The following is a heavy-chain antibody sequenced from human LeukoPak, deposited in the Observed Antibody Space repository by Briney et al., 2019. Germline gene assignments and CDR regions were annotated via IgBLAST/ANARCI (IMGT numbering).Heavy chain of an antibody. J-gene: IGHJ4*02. CDR3: ARANQLLEGAFDY. D-gene: IGHD2-2*01. V-gene: IGHV1-46*01. CDR1: GYTFTSNY. Sequence: ASVKVSCKAFGYTFTSNYMHWVRQAPGQGPEWMGVISPSGGSTTYAQKFQGRVTLTRDMSTSTDYLELSSLRSEDTAVYYCARANQLLEGAFDYWGQGTLVTVSS. CDR2: ISPSGGST.